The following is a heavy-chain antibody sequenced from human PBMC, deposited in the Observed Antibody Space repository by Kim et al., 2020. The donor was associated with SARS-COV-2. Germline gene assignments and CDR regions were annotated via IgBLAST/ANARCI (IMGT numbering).Heavy chain of an antibody. CDR3: ARLVSNYKEKSFDY. J-gene: IGHJ4*02. V-gene: IGHV1-69*01. Sequence: QKFQGKVTITADESTSTAYMELSSLRSEDTAVYYCARLVSNYKEKSFDYWGQGTLVTVSS. D-gene: IGHD4-4*01.